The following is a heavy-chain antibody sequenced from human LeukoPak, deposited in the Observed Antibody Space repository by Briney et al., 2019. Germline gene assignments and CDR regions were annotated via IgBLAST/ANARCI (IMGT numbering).Heavy chain of an antibody. J-gene: IGHJ4*02. CDR3: AWKYYFDSSGYFYVDS. Sequence: SETLSLTCAVSGYFISSGYYWGWTRQTPGKGLEWIGSIHHSGFTNYNPSLKSRVTISIDTSKNQFSLKLSSVTAADTAVYYCAWKYYFDSSGYFYVDSWGQGTLVTVSS. V-gene: IGHV4-38-2*01. CDR2: IHHSGFT. D-gene: IGHD3-22*01. CDR1: GYFISSGYY.